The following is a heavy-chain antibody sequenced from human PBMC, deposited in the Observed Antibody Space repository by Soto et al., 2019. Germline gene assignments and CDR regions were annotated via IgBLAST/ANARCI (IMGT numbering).Heavy chain of an antibody. D-gene: IGHD2-8*01. V-gene: IGHV4-39*01. CDR1: GGPVSNSNYY. CDR3: VSQRPSVLTQACFDY. J-gene: IGHJ4*02. Sequence: KPSDTLSLTCPVSGGPVSNSNYYWGWIRESPGKGLESIGTVYYMGRSYSTSSVKSRVTISVDTSKNQFSLNLNSVTASDTAVYYCVSQRPSVLTQACFDYWGPGALVTVSS. CDR2: VYYMGRS.